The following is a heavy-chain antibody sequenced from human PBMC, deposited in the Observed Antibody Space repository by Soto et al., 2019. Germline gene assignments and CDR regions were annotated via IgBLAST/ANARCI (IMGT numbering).Heavy chain of an antibody. D-gene: IGHD3-16*01. Sequence: QVQLVQSGAEVKKPGASVKVSCKASGYTFTGYYMHWVRQAPGQGLEWMGWINPNSGGTNYAQKFQGWVTMTRDTSISTAYMELSRLRSGDTAVYYCATFFWGIEGDAFDIWGQGTMVTVSS. CDR1: GYTFTGYY. CDR3: ATFFWGIEGDAFDI. V-gene: IGHV1-2*04. CDR2: INPNSGGT. J-gene: IGHJ3*02.